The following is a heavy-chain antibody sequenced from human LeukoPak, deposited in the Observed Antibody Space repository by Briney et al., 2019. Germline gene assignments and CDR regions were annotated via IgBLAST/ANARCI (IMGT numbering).Heavy chain of an antibody. J-gene: IGHJ4*02. CDR2: IYTTGST. V-gene: IGHV4-4*07. D-gene: IGHD3-10*02. CDR1: GGSISSYY. CDR3: ARDRTYVGNSGFDY. Sequence: SETLSLTCTVSGGSISSYYWSWVRQPAGKGLEWIGRIYTTGSTNYNPSLKSRVTMSVDTSKNQFSLNLTSVTAADTAVYYCARDRTYVGNSGFDYWGRGTLVTVSS.